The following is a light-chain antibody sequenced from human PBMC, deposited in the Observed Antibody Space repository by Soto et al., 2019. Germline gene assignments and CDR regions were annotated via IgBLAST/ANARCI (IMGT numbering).Light chain of an antibody. V-gene: IGKV3-20*01. CDR3: QQYCSSPLWT. J-gene: IGKJ1*01. Sequence: EIVLTQSPGTLSLSPGERATLSCRASQSVSSSYLAWYQQKPGQAPRLLIYGASSRATGIPDRFSGSGSGTDFTLTISRLEPEDFAVYYCQQYCSSPLWTFGQGTKV. CDR1: QSVSSSY. CDR2: GAS.